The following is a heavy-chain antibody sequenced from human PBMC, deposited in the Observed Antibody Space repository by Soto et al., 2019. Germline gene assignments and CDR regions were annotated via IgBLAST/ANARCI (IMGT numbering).Heavy chain of an antibody. CDR1: GFTFSSYS. J-gene: IGHJ6*02. CDR2: ISSSSSTI. V-gene: IGHV3-48*02. D-gene: IGHD1-1*01. CDR3: AREGLKLEPSPGRGWDYYGMDV. Sequence: GGSLRLSCAASGFTFSSYSMNWVRQAPGKGLEWVSYISSSSSTIYYADSVKGRFTISRDNAKNSLYLQMNSLRDEDTAVYYCAREGLKLEPSPGRGWDYYGMDVWGQGTTVTVSS.